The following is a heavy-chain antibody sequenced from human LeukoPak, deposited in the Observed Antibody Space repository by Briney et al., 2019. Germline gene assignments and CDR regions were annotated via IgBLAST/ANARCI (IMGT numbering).Heavy chain of an antibody. CDR3: AKGAAGGLAAADN. CDR2: ISGSGGST. J-gene: IGHJ4*02. Sequence: GGSLRLSCAASGFTFSSYAMSWVRRAPGKGLEWVSAISGSGGSTYYADPVKGRFTISRDNSKNTVYLQMNSLRAEDTAVYYCAKGAAGGLAAADNWGQGTLVTVSS. V-gene: IGHV3-23*01. D-gene: IGHD6-13*01. CDR1: GFTFSSYA.